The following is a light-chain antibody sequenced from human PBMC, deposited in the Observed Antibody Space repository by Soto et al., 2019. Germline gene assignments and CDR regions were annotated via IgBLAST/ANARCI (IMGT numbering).Light chain of an antibody. CDR3: QQSYSTLIT. Sequence: DIQMTQSPSSLSASVGDRVTITCRASQSISSYLNWYQQKPGKAPKLLIYAASSLQSGVPSRFSGSGSGTDFTLTISSLQPEDFATYYCQQSYSTLITFGQGTRLRLN. CDR1: QSISSY. CDR2: AAS. J-gene: IGKJ5*01. V-gene: IGKV1-39*01.